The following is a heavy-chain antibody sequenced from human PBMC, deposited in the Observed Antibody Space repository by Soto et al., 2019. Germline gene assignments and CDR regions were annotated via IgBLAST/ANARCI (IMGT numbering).Heavy chain of an antibody. CDR3: ATELWSSSWYAFDY. D-gene: IGHD6-13*01. CDR1: GYTFTSYG. Sequence: GASVKVSCKASGYTFTSYGISWVRQAPGQGLEWMGCFDPDNGETNYAQKFQGRVTMTKDTSTDTAYMELSSLRSEDTAVYYCATELWSSSWYAFDYWGQGTLVTVSS. J-gene: IGHJ4*02. CDR2: FDPDNGET. V-gene: IGHV1-18*01.